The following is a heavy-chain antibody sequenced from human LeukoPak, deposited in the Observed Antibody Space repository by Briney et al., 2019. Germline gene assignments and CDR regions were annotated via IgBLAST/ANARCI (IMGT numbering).Heavy chain of an antibody. J-gene: IGHJ4*02. D-gene: IGHD3-9*01. Sequence: GGSLRLSCAASGFTFSSYAMSWVRQAPGKGLEWVSAISGRGGSTYYADSAKGRFTISRDNSKNTLYLQMNSLRAEDTAVYYCAKGGTDILTGYSLYYFDYWGQGTLVTVSS. CDR1: GFTFSSYA. CDR3: AKGGTDILTGYSLYYFDY. V-gene: IGHV3-23*01. CDR2: ISGRGGST.